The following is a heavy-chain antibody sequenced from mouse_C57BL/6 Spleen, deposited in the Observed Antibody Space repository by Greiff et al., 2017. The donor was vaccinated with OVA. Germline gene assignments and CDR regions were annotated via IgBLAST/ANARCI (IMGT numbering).Heavy chain of an antibody. V-gene: IGHV1-5*01. D-gene: IGHD4-1*01. J-gene: IGHJ2*01. CDR3: TREVKLGNYFDY. Sequence: EVQLQQSGTVLARPGASVKMSCKTSGYTFTSYWMHWVKQRPGQGLDWIGAIYPGNSDTSYNQKFKGKAKLTAVTSASTAYMELSSLTNEDSAVYYCTREVKLGNYFDYWGQGTTLTVSS. CDR2: IYPGNSDT. CDR1: GYTFTSYW.